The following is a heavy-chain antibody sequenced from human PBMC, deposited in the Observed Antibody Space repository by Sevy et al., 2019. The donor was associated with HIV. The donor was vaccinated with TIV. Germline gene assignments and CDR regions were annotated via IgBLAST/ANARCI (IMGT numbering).Heavy chain of an antibody. V-gene: IGHV1-69*13. CDR3: ARDITVAVAGTGWFDP. Sequence: ASVKVSCKASGGTFSSYGISWVRQAPGQGLEWMGWIIPIFGTANYAQKFQGRVTITADESTSTAYMELSSLRSEDTAVYYCARDITVAVAGTGWFDPWGQGTLVTVS. J-gene: IGHJ5*02. CDR1: GGTFSSYG. D-gene: IGHD6-19*01. CDR2: IIPIFGTA.